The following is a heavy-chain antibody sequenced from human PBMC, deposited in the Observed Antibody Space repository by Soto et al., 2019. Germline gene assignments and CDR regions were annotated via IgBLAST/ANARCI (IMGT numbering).Heavy chain of an antibody. CDR1: GGSISSSSYY. Sequence: SETLSLTCTVSGGSISSSSYYWGWIRQPPGKGLEWIGSIYYSGSTYYNPSLKSRVTISVDTSKNQFSLKLSSVTAADTAVYYCARTRVHGDFDYWGQGTLVTVSS. J-gene: IGHJ4*02. V-gene: IGHV4-39*01. D-gene: IGHD1-1*01. CDR3: ARTRVHGDFDY. CDR2: IYYSGST.